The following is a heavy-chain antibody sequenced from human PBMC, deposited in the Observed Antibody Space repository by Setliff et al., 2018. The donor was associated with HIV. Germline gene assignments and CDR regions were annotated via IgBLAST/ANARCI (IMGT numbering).Heavy chain of an antibody. J-gene: IGHJ4*02. CDR3: TTDLGGSYHGWNY. Sequence: GGSLRLSCAASGFTFSNAWMNWVRQAPGKGLEWVGRIKSKTDGGTTDYAAPVKGRFTISRDDSKNTLYLQMNSLKTEDTAVYYCTTDLGGSYHGWNYWCQGTLVTVSS. V-gene: IGHV3-15*07. D-gene: IGHD1-26*01. CDR1: GFTFSNAW. CDR2: IKSKTDGGTT.